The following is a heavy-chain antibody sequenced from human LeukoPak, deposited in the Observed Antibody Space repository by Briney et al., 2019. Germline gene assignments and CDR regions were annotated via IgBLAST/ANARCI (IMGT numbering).Heavy chain of an antibody. V-gene: IGHV3-7*01. CDR1: GFTFSSYW. CDR3: AGDGVWAYCGGDCYSPPALGFDF. J-gene: IGHJ4*02. D-gene: IGHD2-21*01. CDR2: IKQDGSEK. Sequence: QPGGSLRLSCAASGFTFSSYWMTWVRQAPGKGLEWVANIKQDGSEKYYVDSVKGRFTISRDNAKNSLYLQMNSLRAEDTAVYYCAGDGVWAYCGGDCYSPPALGFDFWGQGIPVTVSS.